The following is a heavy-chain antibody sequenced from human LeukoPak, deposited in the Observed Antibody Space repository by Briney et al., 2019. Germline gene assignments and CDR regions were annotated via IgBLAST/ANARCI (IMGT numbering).Heavy chain of an antibody. V-gene: IGHV4-61*01. CDR1: GGFVSSGSYC. Sequence: SETLSLTCTVSGGFVSSGSYCWSWIRQPPGKGLEWIGYIYYSGSTNYNPSLKSRVTISVDTSKNQFSLKLSSVTAADTAVYYCARVIGGGYFDYWGQGTLVTVSS. CDR3: ARVIGGGYFDY. CDR2: IYYSGST. J-gene: IGHJ4*02. D-gene: IGHD3-22*01.